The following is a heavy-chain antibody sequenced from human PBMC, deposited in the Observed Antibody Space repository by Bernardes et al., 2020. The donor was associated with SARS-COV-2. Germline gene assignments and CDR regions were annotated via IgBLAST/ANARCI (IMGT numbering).Heavy chain of an antibody. V-gene: IGHV7-4-1*02. CDR2: INTNTGNP. J-gene: IGHJ6*02. D-gene: IGHD2-15*01. Sequence: ASVKVSCMASGYTFTSYAMNWVRQAPGQGLEWMGWINTNTGNPTYAQGFTGRFVFSLDTSVSTAYLQISSLKAEDTAVYYCARDLVVVAATHYYYYGMDVWGQGTTVTVSS. CDR3: ARDLVVVAATHYYYYGMDV. CDR1: GYTFTSYA.